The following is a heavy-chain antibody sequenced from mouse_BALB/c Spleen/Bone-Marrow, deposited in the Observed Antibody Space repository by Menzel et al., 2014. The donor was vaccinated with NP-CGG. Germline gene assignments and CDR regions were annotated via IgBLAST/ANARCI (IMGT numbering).Heavy chain of an antibody. Sequence: LVESGAELVRPGTSVKVSCKASGYAFTNYLIEWVKQRPGQGLEWIGVINPGSGATDYKEKFKGKATLTADKSSSTAYMHLSSLTSDDSAVYFCAREHGDYWGQGTSVTVSS. CDR3: AREHGDY. CDR1: GYAFTNYL. CDR2: INPGSGAT. V-gene: IGHV1-54*01. J-gene: IGHJ4*01.